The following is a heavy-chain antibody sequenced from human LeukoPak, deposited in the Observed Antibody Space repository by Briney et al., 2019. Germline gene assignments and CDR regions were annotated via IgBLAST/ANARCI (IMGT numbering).Heavy chain of an antibody. CDR3: AKESSSSAVSDY. CDR2: IWYDGSNK. Sequence: GGSLRLSCAASGFTFSSYGMHWVRQAPGKGLEWVAVIWYDGSNKYYADSVKGRFTISRDNSKNTLYLQMNSLRAEDTAVYYCAKESSSSAVSDYWGQGTLVTVSS. V-gene: IGHV3-33*06. D-gene: IGHD6-6*01. J-gene: IGHJ4*02. CDR1: GFTFSSYG.